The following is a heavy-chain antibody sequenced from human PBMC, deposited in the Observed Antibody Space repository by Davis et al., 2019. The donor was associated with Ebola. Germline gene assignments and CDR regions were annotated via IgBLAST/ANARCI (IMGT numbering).Heavy chain of an antibody. V-gene: IGHV1-18*01. Sequence: ASVKVSCKASGYTFTSYGISWVRQAPGQGLEWMGWISAYNGNTNYAQKLQGRVTMTTDTSTSTAYMELRSLRSDDTAVYYCATATTVTGYFQHWGQGTLVTVSS. D-gene: IGHD4-17*01. CDR1: GYTFTSYG. J-gene: IGHJ1*01. CDR2: ISAYNGNT. CDR3: ATATTVTGYFQH.